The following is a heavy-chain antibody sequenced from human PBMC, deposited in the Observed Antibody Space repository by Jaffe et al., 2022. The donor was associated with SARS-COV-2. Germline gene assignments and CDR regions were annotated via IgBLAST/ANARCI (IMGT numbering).Heavy chain of an antibody. Sequence: QVQLVQSGAEVKKPGASVKVSCKASGYTFSSFGVSWVRQAPGQGLEWMGWISGYNDNTKYSQKFQDRVTMTTDTSTSTAYMELRNLRSDDTAMYYCARAIRYSGYDYWGQGTLVTVSS. V-gene: IGHV1-18*01. D-gene: IGHD5-12*01. CDR1: GYTFSSFG. CDR3: ARAIRYSGYDY. CDR2: ISGYNDNT. J-gene: IGHJ4*02.